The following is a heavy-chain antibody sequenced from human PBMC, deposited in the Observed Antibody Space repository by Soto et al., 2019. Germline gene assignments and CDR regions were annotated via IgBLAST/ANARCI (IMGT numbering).Heavy chain of an antibody. D-gene: IGHD6-19*01. CDR1: GYTFTGYY. Sequence: GASVKVSFKASGYTFTGYYMHWLRQAPGQGLEWMGWINPNSGCTNYAQKFQGRVTMTRDTSISTAYMELSRLRSDDTAVYYCAREESWVAVAGRWFDPWGQGTLVTVSS. V-gene: IGHV1-2*02. J-gene: IGHJ5*02. CDR3: AREESWVAVAGRWFDP. CDR2: INPNSGCT.